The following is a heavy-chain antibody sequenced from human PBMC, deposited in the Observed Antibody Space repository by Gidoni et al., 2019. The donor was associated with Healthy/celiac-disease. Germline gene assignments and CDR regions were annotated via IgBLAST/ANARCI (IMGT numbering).Heavy chain of an antibody. CDR3: ARDRMDGDYGTGYFDY. D-gene: IGHD4-17*01. Sequence: STYYNPSLKSRVTISVDTSKNQFSLKLSSVTAADTAVYYCARDRMDGDYGTGYFDYWGQGTLVTVSS. CDR2: ST. J-gene: IGHJ4*02. V-gene: IGHV4-39*07.